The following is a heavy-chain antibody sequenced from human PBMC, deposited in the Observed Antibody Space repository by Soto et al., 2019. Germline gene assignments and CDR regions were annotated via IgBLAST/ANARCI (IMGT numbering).Heavy chain of an antibody. Sequence: QVQLVQSGAEVKKPGSSVKVSCKASGGTFSSYAISWVRQAPGQGLEWMGGIIPIFGTANYAQKFQRRVTITADDSTSTAYMELSSLRSEDTAVYYWASFRPLGYCSGCSCYTYYYYYGMDVWGQGTTVTVAS. CDR1: GGTFSSYA. CDR2: IIPIFGTA. D-gene: IGHD2-15*01. V-gene: IGHV1-69*01. J-gene: IGHJ6*02. CDR3: ASFRPLGYCSGCSCYTYYYYYGMDV.